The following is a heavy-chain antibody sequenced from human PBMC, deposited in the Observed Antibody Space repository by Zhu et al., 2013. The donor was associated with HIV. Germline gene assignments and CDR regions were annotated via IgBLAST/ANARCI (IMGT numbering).Heavy chain of an antibody. D-gene: IGHD5-12*01. Sequence: QVQLVQSGAEVKKPGSSVKVSCKASGGTFSSYAISWVRQAPGQGLEWMGGIIPIFGTANYAQKFQGRVTITADESTSTAYMELSSLRSEDTAVYYCARDERRGYSGYVSLYYYGMDVWGQGTTVTVSS. CDR1: GGTFSSYA. CDR2: IIPIFGTA. V-gene: IGHV1-69*01. CDR3: ARDERRGYSGYVSLYYYGMDV. J-gene: IGHJ6*02.